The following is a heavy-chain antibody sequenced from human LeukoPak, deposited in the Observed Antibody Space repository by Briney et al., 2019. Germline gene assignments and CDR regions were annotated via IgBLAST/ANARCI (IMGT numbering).Heavy chain of an antibody. CDR2: ISAYNGNT. CDR3: ARDYDFWSGYLELVAFDI. CDR1: GYTFTSYG. D-gene: IGHD3-3*01. Sequence: GASVKVSCKASGYTFTSYGISWVRQAPGQGLEWMGWISAYNGNTNYAQKLQGRVTMTTDTSTSTAYMELRSLRSDDTAVYYCARDYDFWSGYLELVAFDIWGQGTMVTVSS. J-gene: IGHJ3*02. V-gene: IGHV1-18*01.